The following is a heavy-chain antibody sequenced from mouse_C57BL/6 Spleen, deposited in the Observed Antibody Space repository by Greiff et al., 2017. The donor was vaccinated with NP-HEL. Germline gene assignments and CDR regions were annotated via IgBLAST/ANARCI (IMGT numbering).Heavy chain of an antibody. J-gene: IGHJ4*01. Sequence: VKLMESGPELVKPGASVKLSCKASGYTFTSYDINWVKQRPGQGLEWIGWFYPSDGSTKYNAKFKGKATLTVDTSSSTAYMELHSLTSEDSAVYFCAREGDSSGYPTSYYAMDYWGQGTSVTVSS. CDR2: FYPSDGST. D-gene: IGHD3-2*02. CDR1: GYTFTSYD. V-gene: IGHV1-85*01. CDR3: AREGDSSGYPTSYYAMDY.